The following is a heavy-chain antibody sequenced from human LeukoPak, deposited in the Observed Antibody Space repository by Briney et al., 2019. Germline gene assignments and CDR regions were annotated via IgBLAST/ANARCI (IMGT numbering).Heavy chain of an antibody. D-gene: IGHD2-8*01. CDR3: ARDRVYGGSRTGAFDI. CDR2: ISGSGGST. CDR1: GFTFSSYG. J-gene: IGHJ3*02. Sequence: GGTLRLSCAASGFTFSSYGMSWVRQAPGKGLEWVSAISGSGGSTYYADSVKGRFSISRDNSKNTLYLQMNTVRAEDTAVYYCARDRVYGGSRTGAFDIWGQGTMVTVSS. V-gene: IGHV3-23*01.